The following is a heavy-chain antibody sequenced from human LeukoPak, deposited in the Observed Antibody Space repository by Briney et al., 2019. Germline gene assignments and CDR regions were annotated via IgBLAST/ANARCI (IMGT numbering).Heavy chain of an antibody. CDR1: GFTLSSYA. CDR3: AKPGYSHGRFDY. D-gene: IGHD5-18*01. J-gene: IGHJ4*02. V-gene: IGHV3-23*01. Sequence: GGSLRLSCAAAGFTLSSYAMSSVRQAPGKGLEWVSTIIGSGGSTDYADSVKGRFTISRDNSKNTLYLQRQSLRAEETAVYPCAKPGYSHGRFDYWGQGTLVTVSS. CDR2: IIGSGGST.